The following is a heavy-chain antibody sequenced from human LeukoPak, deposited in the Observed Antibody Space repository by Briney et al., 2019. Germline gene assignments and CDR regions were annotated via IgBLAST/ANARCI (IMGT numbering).Heavy chain of an antibody. V-gene: IGHV1-46*01. J-gene: IGHJ4*02. D-gene: IGHD3-10*01. CDR2: INPSGGST. CDR1: GYTFTSYY. CDR3: ARAPLDYYGSGSFYDY. Sequence: ASVKVSCKASGYTFTSYYMHWVRQAPGQGLEWMGIINPSGGSTSYAQKFQSRVTMTRDMSTSTVYMELSSLRSEDTAVYYCARAPLDYYGSGSFYDYWGQGTLVTVSS.